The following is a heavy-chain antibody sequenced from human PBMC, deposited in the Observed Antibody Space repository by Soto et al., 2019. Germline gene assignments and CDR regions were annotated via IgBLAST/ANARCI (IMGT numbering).Heavy chain of an antibody. V-gene: IGHV4-30-4*01. CDR3: ARERSAYYYDSSGYWAFDI. D-gene: IGHD3-22*01. Sequence: SETLSLTCTVSGGSINSGDYYWSWIRQPPGKGLEWIAYIYYSGSTYYNPSLKSRAIISVDTSKNQVSLKLSSVTAADTAVYYCARERSAYYYDSSGYWAFDIWGQGTMVTV. J-gene: IGHJ3*02. CDR1: GGSINSGDYY. CDR2: IYYSGST.